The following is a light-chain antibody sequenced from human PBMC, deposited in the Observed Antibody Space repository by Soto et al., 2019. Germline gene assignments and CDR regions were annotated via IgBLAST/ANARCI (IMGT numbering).Light chain of an antibody. CDR2: DTV. CDR1: TGTVTSGHY. V-gene: IGLV7-46*01. Sequence: QAVVTQEPSLTVSPGGTVTLTCGSSTGTVTSGHYPYWFQQKPGQAPRTLIYDTVKKHSWTPARFSGSLLGGKAALTLSGAQPEDEDDYYCLISYNGHYVLGHGTKVTV. J-gene: IGLJ1*01. CDR3: LISYNGHYV.